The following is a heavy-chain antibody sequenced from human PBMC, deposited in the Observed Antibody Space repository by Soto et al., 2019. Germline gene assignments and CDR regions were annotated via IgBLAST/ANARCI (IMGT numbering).Heavy chain of an antibody. V-gene: IGHV1-18*01. J-gene: IGHJ6*02. CDR3: ARDRSMYYGMDV. CDR2: ISAYNGNT. CDR1: GYTFTSFG. Sequence: QFQLVQSGGEVKKPGASVKVSCKATGYTFTSFGISWVRQAPGQGLEWMGWISAYNGNTNYAQKLQGRVTMTTDTSTSTAYMELRSLTSDDTAVYYCARDRSMYYGMDVWGQGTTVTVSS. D-gene: IGHD2-8*01.